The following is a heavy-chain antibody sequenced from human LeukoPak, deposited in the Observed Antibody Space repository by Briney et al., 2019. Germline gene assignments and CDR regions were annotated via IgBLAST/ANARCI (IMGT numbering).Heavy chain of an antibody. CDR1: GFTYSSYW. V-gene: IGHV3-7*01. Sequence: GGSLRLSCAASGFTYSSYWMSWVRQAPGKGLEWVANIKRDGSEKNYMDSAKGRFTISRDNAKNSLYLLMNSLRVDDTAVYYCARDVEGGYFDYWGQGTLVTVPS. D-gene: IGHD2-21*01. J-gene: IGHJ4*02. CDR2: IKRDGSEK. CDR3: ARDVEGGYFDY.